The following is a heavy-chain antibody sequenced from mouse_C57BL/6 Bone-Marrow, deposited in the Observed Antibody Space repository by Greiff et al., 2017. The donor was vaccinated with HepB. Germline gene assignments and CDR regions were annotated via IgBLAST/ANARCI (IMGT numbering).Heavy chain of an antibody. CDR3: TRAGYYYAMDY. J-gene: IGHJ4*01. CDR2: ISSGGDYI. Sequence: EVHLVESGEGLVKPGGSLKLSCAASGFTFSSYAMSWVRQTPEKRLEWVAYISSGGDYIYYADTVKGRFTISRDNARNTLYLQMSSLKSEDTAMYYCTRAGYYYAMDYWGQGTSVTVSS. D-gene: IGHD4-1*01. CDR1: GFTFSSYA. V-gene: IGHV5-9-1*02.